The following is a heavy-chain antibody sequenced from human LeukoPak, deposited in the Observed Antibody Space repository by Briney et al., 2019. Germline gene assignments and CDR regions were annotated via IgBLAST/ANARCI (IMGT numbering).Heavy chain of an antibody. V-gene: IGHV4-34*01. Sequence: SGTLSLTCAVHGGSFSGYYWTWIRQPPGKGLEWIGEINLSGGTKYNPSLKSRVTISAEMSNNQFFLKLNSVTGADTAVYYCVRGVSGWYGFDYWGQGTLVTVSS. J-gene: IGHJ4*02. CDR3: VRGVSGWYGFDY. CDR2: INLSGGT. CDR1: GGSFSGYY. D-gene: IGHD6-19*01.